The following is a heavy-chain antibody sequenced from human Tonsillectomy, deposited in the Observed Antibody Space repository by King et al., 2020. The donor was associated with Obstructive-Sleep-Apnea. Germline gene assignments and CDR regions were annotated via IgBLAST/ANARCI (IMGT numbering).Heavy chain of an antibody. CDR1: GGSISSSNW. Sequence: VQLQESGPGLVKPSGTLSLTCAVSGGSISSSNWWSWVRQPPGKGLEWIGEIYHCGSTNYHPSLKSRVTITVDKSKNPFSLKLSSVTAADPAVYYCSRDERNDILPGDAFDIWGQGTMVTVSS. CDR2: IYHCGST. V-gene: IGHV4-4*02. D-gene: IGHD3-9*01. CDR3: SRDERNDILPGDAFDI. J-gene: IGHJ3*02.